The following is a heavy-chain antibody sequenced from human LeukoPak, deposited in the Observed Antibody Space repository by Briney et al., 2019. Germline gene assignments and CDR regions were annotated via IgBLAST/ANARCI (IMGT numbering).Heavy chain of an antibody. CDR1: GGSFSGYY. CDR2: INHSGST. V-gene: IGHV4-34*01. J-gene: IGHJ4*02. Sequence: PSETLSLTCAVYGGSFSGYYWSWIRQPPGKGLEWIGEINHSGSTNYNPPLKSRVTISVDTSKNQFSLKLSSVTAADTAVYYCARLIGTRPPFDYWGQGTLVTVSS. CDR3: ARLIGTRPPFDY.